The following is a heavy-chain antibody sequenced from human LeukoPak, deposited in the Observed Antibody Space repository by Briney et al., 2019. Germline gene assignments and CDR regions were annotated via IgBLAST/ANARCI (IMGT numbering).Heavy chain of an antibody. CDR1: GFTFSSYA. V-gene: IGHV3-30-3*01. Sequence: GRSLRLSCAASGFTFSSYAMHWVRQAPGKGLEWVAVISYDGSNKYYADSVKGRFTISRDNAKNSLYLQMNSLRAEDTAVYFCARQQQQLWYDWGQGTLVTVSS. CDR2: ISYDGSNK. CDR3: ARQQQQLWYD. D-gene: IGHD5-18*01. J-gene: IGHJ4*02.